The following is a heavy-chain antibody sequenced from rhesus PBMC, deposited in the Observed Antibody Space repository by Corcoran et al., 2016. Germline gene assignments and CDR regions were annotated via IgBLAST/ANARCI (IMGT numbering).Heavy chain of an antibody. CDR3: ARENNIWTGFSY. CDR2: INPYNGNT. CDR1: GYTFTDYY. J-gene: IGHJ4*01. D-gene: IGHD3-3*01. Sequence: QVQRVQSGAEVKKPGSSVKVSCKASGYTFTDYYMHWMRQAPRQGLEWMGWINPYNGNTKYAQKYQGRVTMTRDTSTSTAYMELSSLRSEDTAVYYCARENNIWTGFSYWGQGVLVTVSS. V-gene: IGHV1S2*01.